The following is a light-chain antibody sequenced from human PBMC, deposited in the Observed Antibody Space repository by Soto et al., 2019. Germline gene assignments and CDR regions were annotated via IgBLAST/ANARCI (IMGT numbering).Light chain of an antibody. CDR3: QQYIKWPIT. V-gene: IGKV3-15*01. CDR1: QTVTGNN. Sequence: EVVMTQFPATLSVSPGERATLSCRASQTVTGNNLGWYQQKPGQAPRLLISDASTRATGIPARFSGSGSGTEFTLTVSSLQSEDFAVYYCQQYIKWPITFGQGTRLEI. CDR2: DAS. J-gene: IGKJ5*01.